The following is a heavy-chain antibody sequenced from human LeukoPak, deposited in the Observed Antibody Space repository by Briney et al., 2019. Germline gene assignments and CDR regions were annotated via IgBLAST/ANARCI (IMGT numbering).Heavy chain of an antibody. D-gene: IGHD6-19*01. CDR1: GYSISSGYY. J-gene: IGHJ5*02. Sequence: SETLSLTCTVSGYSISSGYYWGWIRPPPGKGLEWIGSIYHSGSTYYNPSLKSRVTISVDTSKNQFSLKLSSVTAADTAVYYCARHQVGQWLVFGLDPWGQGTLVTVSS. V-gene: IGHV4-38-2*02. CDR3: ARHQVGQWLVFGLDP. CDR2: IYHSGST.